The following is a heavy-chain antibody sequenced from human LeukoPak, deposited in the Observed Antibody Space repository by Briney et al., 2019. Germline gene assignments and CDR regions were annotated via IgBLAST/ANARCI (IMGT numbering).Heavy chain of an antibody. CDR3: ARHRAYSSSSPFDY. CDR1: GGFISSLY. D-gene: IGHD6-6*01. J-gene: IGHJ4*02. V-gene: IGHV4-59*08. CDR2: IYYTGST. Sequence: PSETLSLTCSVSGGFISSLYWSWIRQPPGKGLEWIGYIYYTGSTNYNPSLKSRVTMFVDMSKNQFSLRLSSMTAADTAVYYCARHRAYSSSSPFDYWGQGTLVTVSS.